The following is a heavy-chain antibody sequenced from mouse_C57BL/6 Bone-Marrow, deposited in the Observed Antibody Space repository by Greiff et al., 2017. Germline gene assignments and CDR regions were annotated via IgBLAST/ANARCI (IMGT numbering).Heavy chain of an antibody. Sequence: EVQLQESEGGLVQPGSSMKLSCTASGFTFSDYYMAWVRQVPEKGLEWVANINYDGSSTYYLDSLKSRFIISRDNAKNILYLQMSSLKSEDTATYYCAREGYYSNFDYWGQGTTLTVSS. D-gene: IGHD2-5*01. CDR1: GFTFSDYY. V-gene: IGHV5-16*01. CDR2: INYDGSST. J-gene: IGHJ2*01. CDR3: AREGYYSNFDY.